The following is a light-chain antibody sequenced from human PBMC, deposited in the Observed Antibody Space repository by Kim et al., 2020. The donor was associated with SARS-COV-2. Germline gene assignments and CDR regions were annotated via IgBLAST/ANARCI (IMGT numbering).Light chain of an antibody. Sequence: GHSITISCSGTSSGVGGYNYVTWYQQHPGKAPKLMIYDVSNRPSGFSNLFSGSKSGNTASLTISGLQAEDEADYYCSSYTSSSTLVFGTGTKVTVL. CDR2: DVS. J-gene: IGLJ1*01. CDR1: SSGVGGYNY. CDR3: SSYTSSSTLV. V-gene: IGLV2-14*03.